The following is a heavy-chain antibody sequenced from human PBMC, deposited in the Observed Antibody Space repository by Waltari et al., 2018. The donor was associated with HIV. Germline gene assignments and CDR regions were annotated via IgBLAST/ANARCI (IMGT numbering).Heavy chain of an antibody. CDR3: TGSMKYEFDS. V-gene: IGHV4-4*02. D-gene: IGHD7-27*01. J-gene: IGHJ5*01. Sequence: QVQLQESGPGLVKPSETLSLTCAVSGDSISNANWWTWVRQPPGRGLGWIGEIYHSGRTNYSPSLRSRVTISVDKSKKHVSLTLSSVTAADTAIYFCTGSMKYEFDSWGQGILVSVS. CDR2: IYHSGRT. CDR1: GDSISNANW.